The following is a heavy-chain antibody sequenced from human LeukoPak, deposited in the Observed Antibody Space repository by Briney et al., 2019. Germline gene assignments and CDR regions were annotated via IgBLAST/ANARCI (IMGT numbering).Heavy chain of an antibody. V-gene: IGHV3-49*04. CDR1: GFTFGDYA. Sequence: GSLRLSCTASGFTFGDYAMTWVRQAPGKGLEWVGFIASETYGGTAEYSASLKGRLTISRDDSKSIAYLQLNRLKPEDRAVYYCTRDQTPYYWGQGTLVTVSP. CDR2: IASETYGGTA. J-gene: IGHJ4*02. CDR3: TRDQTPYY.